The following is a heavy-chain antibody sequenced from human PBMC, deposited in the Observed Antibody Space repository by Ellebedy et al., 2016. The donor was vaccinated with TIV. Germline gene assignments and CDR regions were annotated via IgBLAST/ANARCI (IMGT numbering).Heavy chain of an antibody. V-gene: IGHV3-11*01. D-gene: IGHD3-16*02. Sequence: GGSLRLSCAASGFTFSDYYMIWIRQAPGKGLEWVSYISNSGSTIYYADSVKGRFTISRDNAKNSLSLLMNSPRAEDTAVYYCALDARFIDHQHNWFDPWGQGTLVTVSS. CDR1: GFTFSDYY. J-gene: IGHJ5*02. CDR3: ALDARFIDHQHNWFDP. CDR2: ISNSGSTI.